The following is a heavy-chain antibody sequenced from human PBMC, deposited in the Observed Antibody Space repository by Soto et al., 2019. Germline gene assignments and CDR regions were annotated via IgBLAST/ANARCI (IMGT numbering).Heavy chain of an antibody. D-gene: IGHD3-16*02. CDR2: ISYDGSNK. CDR3: AKEGHDYVWGSYPDY. J-gene: IGHJ4*02. V-gene: IGHV3-30*18. Sequence: GGSLRLSCAASGFTFSSYGMHWVRQAPGKGLEWVAVISYDGSNKYYADSVKGRFTISRDNSKNTLYLQMNSLRAEDTAVYYCAKEGHDYVWGSYPDYWGQGTLVTVSS. CDR1: GFTFSSYG.